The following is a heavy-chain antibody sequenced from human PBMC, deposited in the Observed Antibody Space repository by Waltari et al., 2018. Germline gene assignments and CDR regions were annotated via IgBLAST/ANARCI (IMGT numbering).Heavy chain of an antibody. CDR1: GGSISRSAYY. CDR3: ARRGDWLPLDAFDI. J-gene: IGHJ3*02. Sequence: QLQLQESGPGLVKSSETLSLTCAVSGGSISRSAYYWVWLRQPPGKELEWIGSIYPRGDTYYHASLESRVRVSVDRSSNHFSMTLSSVTAADTAVYYCARRGDWLPLDAFDIWGQGTVVTVSS. D-gene: IGHD2-15*01. V-gene: IGHV4-39*02. CDR2: IYPRGDT.